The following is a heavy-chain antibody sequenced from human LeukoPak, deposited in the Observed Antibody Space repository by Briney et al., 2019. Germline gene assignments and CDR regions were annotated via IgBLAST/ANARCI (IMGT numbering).Heavy chain of an antibody. CDR3: AKMAWFGELSGEDY. J-gene: IGHJ4*02. CDR2: ISESGDNT. Sequence: PGGSLRLSCAASGFTFSNYAMIWVRQAPGKGLEWVSAISESGDNTFYADSVKGEFTISRDNSKNTLYLQMNTLRADDTAVYYCAKMAWFGELSGEDYWGQGILVTVSS. CDR1: GFTFSNYA. V-gene: IGHV3-23*01. D-gene: IGHD3-10*01.